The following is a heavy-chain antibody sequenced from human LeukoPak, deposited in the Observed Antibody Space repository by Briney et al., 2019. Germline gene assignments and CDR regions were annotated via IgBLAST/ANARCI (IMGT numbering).Heavy chain of an antibody. CDR1: GFTFSSYA. J-gene: IGHJ5*02. CDR2: VSGSNGNT. V-gene: IGHV3-23*01. CDR3: VRESPVAAVGRSWFDP. D-gene: IGHD6-13*01. Sequence: PGGSLRLSCAASGFTFSSYAMSWVRQAPGEGLEWVSTVSGSNGNTHYADSVKGRFTISRDNSKNTLYLQMNSLRAEDTAVYYCVRESPVAAVGRSWFDPWGQRTLVTVSS.